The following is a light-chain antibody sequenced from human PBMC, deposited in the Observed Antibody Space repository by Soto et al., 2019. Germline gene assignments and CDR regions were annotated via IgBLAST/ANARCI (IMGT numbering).Light chain of an antibody. CDR1: QSVSSH. CDR2: EAS. J-gene: IGKJ4*01. V-gene: IGKV3-15*01. Sequence: EIVMTQSPATLSVSPGERATLSCRANQSVSSHLAWYQQKLGQAPRLLIYEASTRATGIPARFSGSGSGTEFILTISSLQSEDFAVYYCQQYNKWPLTFGGGTKVEVK. CDR3: QQYNKWPLT.